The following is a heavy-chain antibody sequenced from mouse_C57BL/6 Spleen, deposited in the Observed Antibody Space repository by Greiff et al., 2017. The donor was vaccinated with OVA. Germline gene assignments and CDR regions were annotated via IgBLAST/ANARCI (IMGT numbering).Heavy chain of an antibody. V-gene: IGHV1-81*01. CDR1: GYTFTSYG. CDR3: ARCDYGSSYYAMDY. J-gene: IGHJ4*01. D-gene: IGHD1-1*01. Sequence: VQLQQSGAELARPGASVKLSCKASGYTFTSYGISWVKQRTGQGLEWIGELYPRSGNTYYNEKFKGKATLNADKSASTAYMELRSLTSEDSAVYFCARCDYGSSYYAMDYWGQGTSVTVSS. CDR2: LYPRSGNT.